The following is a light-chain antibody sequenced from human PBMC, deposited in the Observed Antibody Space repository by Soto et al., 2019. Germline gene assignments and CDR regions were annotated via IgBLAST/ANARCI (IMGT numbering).Light chain of an antibody. CDR2: DVS. Sequence: QSALTQPVSVSGSPGQSITISCTGTSGDVGGYNYVSWYQQHPGKAPKLMIYDVSNRPSGVSNRFSGSKSGNTASLAISGLQAEDEADYYCNSYTSSRTEVFGTGTKLTVL. J-gene: IGLJ1*01. CDR3: NSYTSSRTEV. CDR1: SGDVGGYNY. V-gene: IGLV2-14*03.